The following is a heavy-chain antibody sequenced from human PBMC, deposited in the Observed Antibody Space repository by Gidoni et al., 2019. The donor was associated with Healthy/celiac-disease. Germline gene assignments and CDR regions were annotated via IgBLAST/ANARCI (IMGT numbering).Heavy chain of an antibody. Sequence: QVQLVQSGAEVKKPGASVKVSCKASGYTFTSYGISWVRQAPGQGLEWMGWISAYNGNTNYAQKLQGRVTMTTDTSTSTAYMELRSLRSDDTAVYYCARDYGLGGWYVPGRDLYYDYYMDVWGKGTTVTVSS. D-gene: IGHD6-19*01. V-gene: IGHV1-18*04. J-gene: IGHJ6*03. CDR2: ISAYNGNT. CDR3: ARDYGLGGWYVPGRDLYYDYYMDV. CDR1: GYTFTSYG.